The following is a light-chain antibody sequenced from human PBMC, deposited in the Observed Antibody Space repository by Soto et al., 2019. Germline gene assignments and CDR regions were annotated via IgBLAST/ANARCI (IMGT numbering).Light chain of an antibody. J-gene: IGKJ4*01. Sequence: DIVMTQSPDSLSVSLGERATINCKSSQSVLSSSNNKNYLAWYQQKPGQPPKVVIYWASTRGSGVPDRFSGSGAWTDFTLTISSLQAEDVAVYYCQHYYSSPLTFGGGTKVEIK. CDR1: QSVLSSSNNKNY. V-gene: IGKV4-1*01. CDR3: QHYYSSPLT. CDR2: WAS.